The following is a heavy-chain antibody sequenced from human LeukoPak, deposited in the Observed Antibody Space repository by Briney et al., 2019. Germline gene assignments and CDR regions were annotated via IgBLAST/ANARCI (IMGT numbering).Heavy chain of an antibody. V-gene: IGHV3-7*04. CDR1: AFSSNTYS. D-gene: IGHD3-16*01. CDR3: ARGGASHFES. J-gene: IGHJ4*02. Sequence: GGSLRLSCAADSAFSSNTYSWIRQTPGKGLEWVAKMKEDGSATFYVDSVRGRFAISRDNAKRSLYLQMSSLKVEDTAVYYCARGGASHFESWGQGTLVSVST. CDR2: MKEDGSAT.